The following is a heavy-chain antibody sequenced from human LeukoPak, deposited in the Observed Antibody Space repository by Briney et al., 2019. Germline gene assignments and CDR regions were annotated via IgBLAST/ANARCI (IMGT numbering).Heavy chain of an antibody. V-gene: IGHV1-69*02. CDR2: IIPILGIA. CDR3: ADLDCSGGSCCLDY. Sequence: GSSVKVSCKASGGTFSSYTISWVRQAPGQGLEWMGRIIPILGIANYAQKFQGRVTITADKSTSTAYMELSSLRSEDTAVYYCADLDCSGGSCCLDYWGQGTLVTVSS. CDR1: GGTFSSYT. J-gene: IGHJ4*02. D-gene: IGHD2-15*01.